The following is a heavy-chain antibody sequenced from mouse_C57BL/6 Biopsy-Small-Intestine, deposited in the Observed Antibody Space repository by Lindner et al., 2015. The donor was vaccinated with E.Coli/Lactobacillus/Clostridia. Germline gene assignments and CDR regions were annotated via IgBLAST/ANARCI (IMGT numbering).Heavy chain of an antibody. CDR3: ARDLLGFGELSGPGDY. CDR2: FIPILSIG. D-gene: IGHD2-12*01. CDR1: GGTFRSYT. J-gene: IGHJ4*01. V-gene: IGHV1-81*01. Sequence: SVKVSCKASGGTFRSYTISWVRQAPGQGLEWMGRFIPILSIGHYAQKFQGRVTITADKSTSTAYMELSSLRSEDTAVYYCARDLLGFGELSGPGDYWGQGTLVTVSS.